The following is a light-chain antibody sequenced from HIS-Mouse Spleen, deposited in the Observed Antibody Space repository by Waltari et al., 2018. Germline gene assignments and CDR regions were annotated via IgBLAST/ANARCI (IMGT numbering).Light chain of an antibody. CDR1: SSDVGGYHY. J-gene: IGLJ2*01. Sequence: QSALTQPRSVSGSPGQSVTISCTGTSSDVGGYHYVSWYQQPPGKAPKPMIYDVSKRPSGVPDRFSGSKSGNTASLTISGLQAEDEADYYCSSYAGSNNLVFGGGTKLTVL. CDR3: SSYAGSNNLV. CDR2: DVS. V-gene: IGLV2-11*01.